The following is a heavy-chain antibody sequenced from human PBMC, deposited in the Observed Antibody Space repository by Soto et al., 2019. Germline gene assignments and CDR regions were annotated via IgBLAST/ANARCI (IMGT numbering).Heavy chain of an antibody. CDR3: ARDGIGGTVFRGFCDY. D-gene: IGHD1-7*01. CDR2: IWYDGSNK. V-gene: IGHV3-33*01. J-gene: IGHJ4*02. CDR1: GSIFSGYD. Sequence: ESGGGVVQPGGSLRLSCVASGSIFSGYDMHWVRQAPGKGLEWVAVIWYDGSNKYYADSVKGRFTISRDNSKNMLYLQMDSLRAEDTAVYYCARDGIGGTVFRGFCDYWGQGTLVTVSS.